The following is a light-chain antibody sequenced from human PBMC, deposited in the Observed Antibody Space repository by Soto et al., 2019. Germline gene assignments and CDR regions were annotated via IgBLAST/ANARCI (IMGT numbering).Light chain of an antibody. V-gene: IGKV1-33*01. CDR3: QQFDDLPFT. Sequence: DIQMTQSPSSLVGDRVTITCQASHDINNYLNWYQQKPGKAPKLLIYDASNLKTGVPSRFSGSGSGTDFTFTISNLQPEDIATYYCQQFDDLPFTFGPGTKVDIK. J-gene: IGKJ3*01. CDR2: DAS. CDR1: HDINNY.